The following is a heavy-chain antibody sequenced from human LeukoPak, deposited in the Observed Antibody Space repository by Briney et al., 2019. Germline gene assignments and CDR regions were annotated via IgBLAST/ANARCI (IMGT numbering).Heavy chain of an antibody. CDR1: GGSISSCSYY. CDR3: TRDPDS. J-gene: IGHJ5*01. Sequence: SETLSLTCTVSGGSISSCSYYWSWIRQPAGKGLEWIGRIYTSGSTNYNPSLKSRVTISVDTSKNQFSLKLSSVTAADTAVYYCTRDPDSSGQGTLVTVSS. CDR2: IYTSGST. V-gene: IGHV4-61*02.